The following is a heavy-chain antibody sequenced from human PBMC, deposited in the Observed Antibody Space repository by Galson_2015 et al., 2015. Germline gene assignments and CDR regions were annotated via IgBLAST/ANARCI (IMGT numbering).Heavy chain of an antibody. CDR1: GGTFSSYA. V-gene: IGHV1-69*13. Sequence: SVKVSCKASGGTFSSYAISWVRQAPGQGLEWMGGIIPIFGTANYAQKSQGRVTITADESTSTAYMELSSLRSEDTAVYYCAREAANTFGGFDPWGQGTLVTVSS. D-gene: IGHD3-10*01. J-gene: IGHJ5*02. CDR3: AREAANTFGGFDP. CDR2: IIPIFGTA.